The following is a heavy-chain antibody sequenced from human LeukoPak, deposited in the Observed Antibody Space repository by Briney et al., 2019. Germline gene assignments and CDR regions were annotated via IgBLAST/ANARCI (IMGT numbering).Heavy chain of an antibody. V-gene: IGHV3-30*02. J-gene: IGHJ4*02. CDR1: GFTFSSYG. CDR2: IRYDGSNK. D-gene: IGHD3-16*01. CDR3: AKPPRFLEGYYFDC. Sequence: GGSLRLSCAASGFTFSSYGMHWVRQAPGKGLEWVAFIRYDGSNKYYADSVKGRFTISRDNSKNTLYLQMNSLRAEDTAVYYCAKPPRFLEGYYFDCWGQGTLVTVSS.